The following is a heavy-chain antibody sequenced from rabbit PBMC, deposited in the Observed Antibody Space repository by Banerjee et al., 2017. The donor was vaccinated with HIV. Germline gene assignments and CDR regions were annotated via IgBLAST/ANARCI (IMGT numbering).Heavy chain of an antibody. CDR3: ARGSDYTFKL. CDR2: ISSAGNT. J-gene: IGHJ3*01. V-gene: IGHV1S45*01. Sequence: EESGGDLVKPEGSLTLTCTASGFSFSSSYWIWWVRQAPGKGLEWIGYISSAGNTNYASWVNGRFTISKASSTTVTLQMTSLTAADTATYFCARGSDYTFKLWGQGTLVTVS. D-gene: IGHD2-1*01. CDR1: GFSFSSSYW.